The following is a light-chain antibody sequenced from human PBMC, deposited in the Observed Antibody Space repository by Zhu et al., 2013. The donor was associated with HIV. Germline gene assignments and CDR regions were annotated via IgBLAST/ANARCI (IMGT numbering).Light chain of an antibody. CDR3: QQYNSYSPIT. CDR2: WAS. Sequence: DIVMTQSPDFLAVSLGERATINCKSSQSVLYKSDNKNYLAWYQQKPGQPPKVLIYWASARESGVSDRFSGSGSGTNFTLTITSLQAEDVALYYCQQYNSYSPITFGQGTRVDIK. J-gene: IGKJ5*01. CDR1: QSVLYKSDNKNY. V-gene: IGKV4-1*01.